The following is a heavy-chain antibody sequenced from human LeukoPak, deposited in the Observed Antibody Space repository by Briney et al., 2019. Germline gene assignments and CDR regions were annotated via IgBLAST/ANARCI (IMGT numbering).Heavy chain of an antibody. Sequence: ASVKVSCKASGYTFGSHDINWVRQATGQGLEWMGWMNPHSVNTGYAQRFQGRVTFTRNTSISTAYMELSSLRSEDTAVYYCAIKGRDGYNYFDYWGQGTLVTVSS. CDR1: GYTFGSHD. V-gene: IGHV1-8*03. J-gene: IGHJ4*02. CDR3: AIKGRDGYNYFDY. CDR2: MNPHSVNT. D-gene: IGHD5-24*01.